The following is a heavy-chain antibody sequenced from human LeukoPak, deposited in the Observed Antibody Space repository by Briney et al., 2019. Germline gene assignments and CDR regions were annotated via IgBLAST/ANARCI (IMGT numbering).Heavy chain of an antibody. J-gene: IGHJ4*02. CDR2: SYDGSNK. CDR3: ARASCSGGSCYSGY. D-gene: IGHD2-15*01. Sequence: SYDGSNKSYADSVKGRFTISRDNSKNTLYLQMDSLRAEDTAVYYCARASCSGGSCYSGYWGQGTLVTVSS. V-gene: IGHV3-30-3*01.